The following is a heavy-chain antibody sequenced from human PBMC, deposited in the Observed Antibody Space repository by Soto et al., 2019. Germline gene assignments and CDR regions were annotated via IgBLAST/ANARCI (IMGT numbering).Heavy chain of an antibody. CDR3: AKDSYDILTAPGEFDL. CDR1: GFTFSSHG. V-gene: IGHV3-30*18. CDR2: ISYDGSNK. D-gene: IGHD3-9*01. J-gene: IGHJ5*02. Sequence: PGGSLRLSCAASGFTFSSHGIHCVRQAPGKGLEWVAVISYDGSNKYYADSVKGRFTISRDNSKNTLYLQMNSLGAEDTAVYYCAKDSYDILTAPGEFDLWGQGTLVTVP.